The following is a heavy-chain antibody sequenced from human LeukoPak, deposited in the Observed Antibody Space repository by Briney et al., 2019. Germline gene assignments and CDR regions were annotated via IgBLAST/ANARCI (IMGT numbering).Heavy chain of an antibody. Sequence: SETLSLTCTVSGGTISSSSYYWGWIRQRPGKGLEWIGSIYYSGSTYYNPSLKSRVTISVDTSTNQFSLRLSSVTAADTAVYYCARHYVRGNAAFDIWGQGTMVTVSS. V-gene: IGHV4-39*01. J-gene: IGHJ3*02. D-gene: IGHD3-10*02. CDR2: IYYSGST. CDR3: ARHYVRGNAAFDI. CDR1: GGTISSSSYY.